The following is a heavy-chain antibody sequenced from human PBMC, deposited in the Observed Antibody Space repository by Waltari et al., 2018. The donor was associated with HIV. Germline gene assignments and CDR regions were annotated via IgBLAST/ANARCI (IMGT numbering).Heavy chain of an antibody. Sequence: EVQLVESGGGLVKPGGSLRLSCAASGFTFGDAWMSWVRQAPGKGLEWVGLIKTKTDGGTTDSPAPVKGRFTISRDDSKNTLYLQMNSLKTEDTAVYYCTTVLYDGGGMDVWGQGTTVTVSS. CDR3: TTVLYDGGGMDV. CDR2: IKTKTDGGTT. V-gene: IGHV3-15*01. D-gene: IGHD3-22*01. J-gene: IGHJ6*02. CDR1: GFTFGDAW.